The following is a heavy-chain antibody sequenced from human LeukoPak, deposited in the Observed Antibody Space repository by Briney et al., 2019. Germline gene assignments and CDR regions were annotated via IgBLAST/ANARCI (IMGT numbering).Heavy chain of an antibody. CDR3: ARDPYSGNYGNYYYYYMDV. J-gene: IGHJ6*03. CDR1: GFTFNNYN. Sequence: GGSLRLSCAASGFTFNNYNMNWVRQTPGKALEWVSSITSSSTYIFYADSVKGRFTISRDNAKNSLYLQMNSLGPEDTAVYYCARDPYSGNYGNYYYYYMDVWGKGTTVTISS. V-gene: IGHV3-21*01. D-gene: IGHD1-26*01. CDR2: ITSSSTYI.